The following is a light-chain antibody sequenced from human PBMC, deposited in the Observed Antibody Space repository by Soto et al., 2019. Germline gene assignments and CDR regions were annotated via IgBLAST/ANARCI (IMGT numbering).Light chain of an antibody. V-gene: IGKV3-11*01. Sequence: EIVLTQSPATLSLSPGERATLSCRASQSVSSYLAWYQQKPGQAPRLLIYDASNRATGIPARFSGSGSGTDFTITISSLEPEDFAVYSCQKRSNWPPGLTFGGGTKVEIK. CDR3: QKRSNWPPGLT. CDR1: QSVSSY. CDR2: DAS. J-gene: IGKJ4*01.